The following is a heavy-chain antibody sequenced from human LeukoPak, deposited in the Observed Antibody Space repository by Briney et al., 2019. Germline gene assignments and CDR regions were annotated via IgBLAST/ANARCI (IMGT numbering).Heavy chain of an antibody. V-gene: IGHV3-30*04. D-gene: IGHD2-2*03. CDR3: VRGGHKLDIETSRYYYGLDV. CDR1: GLTFSSYA. CDR2: ISYDGSNK. Sequence: GRSLRLSCAASGLTFSSYAMHWVRQAPGKGLEWVAVISYDGSNKYYADSVKGRFTISRDNSKNTLYLQMNSLRAEDTAVYYCVRGGHKLDIETSRYYYGLDVWGQGTTVTVSS. J-gene: IGHJ6*02.